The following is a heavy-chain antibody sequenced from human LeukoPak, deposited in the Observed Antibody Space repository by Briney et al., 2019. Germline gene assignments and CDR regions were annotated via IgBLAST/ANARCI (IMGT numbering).Heavy chain of an antibody. Sequence: GGSLRLSCAASGFTFNNYWIHWVRPVPGKGLVWVSRINNDGSSASYVDSVKGRFTISRDNAKNTLFLQMNSLRAEDTAVYYCARRGTGHGMDVWGQGTTVIVSS. V-gene: IGHV3-74*01. J-gene: IGHJ6*02. D-gene: IGHD1-1*01. CDR2: INNDGSSA. CDR3: ARRGTGHGMDV. CDR1: GFTFNNYW.